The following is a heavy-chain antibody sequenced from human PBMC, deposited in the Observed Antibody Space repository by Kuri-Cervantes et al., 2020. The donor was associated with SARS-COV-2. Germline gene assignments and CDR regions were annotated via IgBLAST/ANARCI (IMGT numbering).Heavy chain of an antibody. D-gene: IGHD7-27*01. CDR1: GFTFTTFG. J-gene: IGHJ4*02. Sequence: GESLKISCAASGFTFTTFGMHWVRQPPGKGLEWVAVVWYEGTTKHYSDSVRGRFTISRVNSKNTLSLQMESLRVEDTAVYYCARDRQNWVFGVAHWGQGTPVTVSS. CDR3: ARDRQNWVFGVAH. CDR2: VWYEGTTK. V-gene: IGHV3-33*01.